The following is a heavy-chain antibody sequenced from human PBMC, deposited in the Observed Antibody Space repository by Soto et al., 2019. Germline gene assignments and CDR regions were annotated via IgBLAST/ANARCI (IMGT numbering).Heavy chain of an antibody. CDR2: IIPIFGTA. Sequence: QVQLVQSGAEVRKPGSSVKVSCKASGGTFSRHAISWVRQAPGQGLEWMGGIIPIFGTANHAQKFQGRVTIIADESTSTVYMELRSLRSGDTAVYYCARGLYSSGWDWGQGTLVTVSS. V-gene: IGHV1-69*01. D-gene: IGHD6-19*01. CDR1: GGTFSRHA. J-gene: IGHJ4*02. CDR3: ARGLYSSGWD.